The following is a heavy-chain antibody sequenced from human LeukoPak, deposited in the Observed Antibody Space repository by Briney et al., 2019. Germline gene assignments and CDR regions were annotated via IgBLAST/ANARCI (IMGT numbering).Heavy chain of an antibody. CDR3: SRGLDSRKLGY. D-gene: IGHD3-22*01. V-gene: IGHV4-31*03. Sequence: PSQTLSLTCTVSGGSISSGDQYWNWIRQSPGKGLEWIGSIHPSGTLYNNPSLESRVTMSMDTSKNQFSLNLNSVTAADTAVYFCSRGLDSRKLGYWGQGTLVTVSS. J-gene: IGHJ4*02. CDR1: GGSISSGDQY. CDR2: IHPSGTL.